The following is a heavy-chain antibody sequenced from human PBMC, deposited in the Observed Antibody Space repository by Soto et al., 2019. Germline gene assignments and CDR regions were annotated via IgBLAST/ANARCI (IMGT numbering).Heavy chain of an antibody. CDR1: GGSISNHY. D-gene: IGHD7-27*01. J-gene: IGHJ4*02. V-gene: IGHV4-59*11. Sequence: QVQLQESGPGLVKPSETLSLTCSVSGGSISNHYWSWIRQPPGKGLEWIGYIYYTGNTNYNPSLKRRVTMSADTSRNQISLKLTTVTAADTAVYYCTRANWYSEYWGQGTLVTVS. CDR2: IYYTGNT. CDR3: TRANWYSEY.